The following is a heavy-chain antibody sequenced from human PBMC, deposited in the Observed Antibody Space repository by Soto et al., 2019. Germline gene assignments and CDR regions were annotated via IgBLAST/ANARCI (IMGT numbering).Heavy chain of an antibody. V-gene: IGHV4-31*03. CDR2: IYYSGST. CDR3: ARATSFSGHHGY. Sequence: SETLSLTCTVSGGSFSSGGYYWSWIRQLPGKGLEWIGYIYYSGSTYYNPSLKSRFTISLDTSKNQFSLKLSSVTAADTAVYYCARATSFSGHHGYWGQGTLVTAPQ. J-gene: IGHJ4*02. CDR1: GGSFSSGGYY. D-gene: IGHD2-8*02.